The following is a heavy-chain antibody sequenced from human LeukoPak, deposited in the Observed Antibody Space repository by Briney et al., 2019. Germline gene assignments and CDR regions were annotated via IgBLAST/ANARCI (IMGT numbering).Heavy chain of an antibody. CDR3: ARSYDTNFDY. D-gene: IGHD3-3*01. CDR1: GGSITNYY. V-gene: IGHV4-59*01. CDR2: IYFSGST. Sequence: SETLSLTCDVSGGSITNYYWSWIRQPPGKGLEWIGYIYFSGSTSYNPSLKSRITISVDRSKNQFSLKLSSVAAADTAVYYCARSYDTNFDYWGQGTLVTVSS. J-gene: IGHJ4*02.